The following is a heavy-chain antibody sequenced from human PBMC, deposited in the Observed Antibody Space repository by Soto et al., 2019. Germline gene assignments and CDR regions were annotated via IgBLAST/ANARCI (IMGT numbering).Heavy chain of an antibody. CDR2: IKQDGSEK. CDR1: GFTFSSYW. Sequence: EVQLVESGGGLVQPGGSLRLSCVASGFTFSSYWRSWVRQAPGKGLEWVANIKQDGSEKYYVDSVKGRFTISRDNAKNSLYLQMNSLRAEDTAVYYCARDLASTTIPNYWGQGTLVTVSS. V-gene: IGHV3-7*04. CDR3: ARDLASTTIPNY. D-gene: IGHD4-17*01. J-gene: IGHJ4*02.